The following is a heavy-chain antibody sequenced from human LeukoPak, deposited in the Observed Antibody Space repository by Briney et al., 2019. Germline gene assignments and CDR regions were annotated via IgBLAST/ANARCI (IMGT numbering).Heavy chain of an antibody. CDR2: ISSSSSYI. V-gene: IGHV3-21*01. J-gene: IGHJ4*02. Sequence: PGGSLRLSCAASGFSFRNHAMSWVRQAPGKGLEWVSSISSSSSYIYYADSVKGRFTISRDNVKNSLYLQMNSLRAEDTAVYYCARDLIADVVYWGQGTLVTVSS. CDR1: GFSFRNHA. D-gene: IGHD3-16*01. CDR3: ARDLIADVVY.